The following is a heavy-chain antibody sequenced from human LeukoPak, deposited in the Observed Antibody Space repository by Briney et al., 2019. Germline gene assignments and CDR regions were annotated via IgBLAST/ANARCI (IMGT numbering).Heavy chain of an antibody. D-gene: IGHD4-23*01. Sequence: GGSLRLSCAASGFTFSSYWMSWVRQAPGKGLEWVANIKQDGSEKYYVDSVKGRFTISRDNAKNSLYLQMNSLRAEDTAVYYCARAMTTVVTPFDYWGQGTLVTVSS. CDR3: ARAMTTVVTPFDY. CDR2: IKQDGSEK. J-gene: IGHJ4*02. CDR1: GFTFSSYW. V-gene: IGHV3-7*01.